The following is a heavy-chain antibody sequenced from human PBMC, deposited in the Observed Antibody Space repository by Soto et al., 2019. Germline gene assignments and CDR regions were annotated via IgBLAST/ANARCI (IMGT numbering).Heavy chain of an antibody. CDR3: AKDRGVVVPAAMVYYYGMDV. V-gene: IGHV3-23*01. Sequence: EVQLLESGGGLVQPGGSLRLSCAASGFTFSSYAMSWVRQAPGKGLEWVSAISGSGGSTYYADSVKGRFTISRDNSKNTLNLQMNSLRAEDTAVYYCAKDRGVVVPAAMVYYYGMDVWGQGTTVTVSS. CDR2: ISGSGGST. D-gene: IGHD2-2*01. CDR1: GFTFSSYA. J-gene: IGHJ6*02.